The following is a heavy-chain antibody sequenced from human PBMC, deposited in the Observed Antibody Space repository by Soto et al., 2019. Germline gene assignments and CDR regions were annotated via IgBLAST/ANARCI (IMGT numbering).Heavy chain of an antibody. V-gene: IGHV4-34*01. CDR1: GGSVNGYY. D-gene: IGHD3-3*01. CDR3: ATRITVFGLLIPPFDP. J-gene: IGHJ5*02. CDR2: INHTGGT. Sequence: PSETLSLTCAVYGGSVNGYYWNWIRQPPGKGLEWVGVINHTGGTHYNQSLKSRVTMSVDTSKNQFSLRLSSVTAADTAIYYCATRITVFGLLIPPFDPWGQGTQVTVSS.